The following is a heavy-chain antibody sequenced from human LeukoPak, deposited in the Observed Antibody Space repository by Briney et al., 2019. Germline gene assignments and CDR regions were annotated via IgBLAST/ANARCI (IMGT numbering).Heavy chain of an antibody. CDR1: GYAFSNYG. CDR3: ARRHLFGNGYFDH. J-gene: IGHJ4*02. CDR2: ISTFNGHT. D-gene: IGHD3-3*01. Sequence: GASVKVSCKASGYAFSNYGLAWLRRAPGQGLQWLGWISTFNGHTNYAQIVQDRVTMTTDTSTNTAYLELRSLRSDDTAVYYCARRHLFGNGYFDHWGQGTLVTVSS. V-gene: IGHV1-18*01.